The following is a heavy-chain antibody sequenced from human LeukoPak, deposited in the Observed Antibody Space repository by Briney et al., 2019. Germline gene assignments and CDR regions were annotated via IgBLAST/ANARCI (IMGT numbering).Heavy chain of an antibody. J-gene: IGHJ4*02. Sequence: SETLSLTCTVSGYSISSGYFWGWIRQPPGKGLEWIGYIYSSGSTNYSPSLKSRVTISVDTSKNQFSLKLSSVTAADTAVYYCAREYAATFDYWGQGTLVTVSS. CDR2: IYSSGST. CDR1: GYSISSGYF. CDR3: AREYAATFDY. V-gene: IGHV4-38-2*02. D-gene: IGHD6-25*01.